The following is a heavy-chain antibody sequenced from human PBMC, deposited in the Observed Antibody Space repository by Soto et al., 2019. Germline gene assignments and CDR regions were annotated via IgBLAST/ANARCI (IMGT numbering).Heavy chain of an antibody. CDR2: IYVTGAV. D-gene: IGHD2-21*01. Sequence: SETLSLTCSVSGAALNSGNYYWSWIRQVPGKGLEWIGHIYVTGAVAYNPSLRDRITISQDTSERQFSLNLRLVTAADTAVYYCARLRIATNNYKWFDPWGQGTLVTVS. V-gene: IGHV4-31*03. CDR1: GAALNSGNYY. CDR3: ARLRIATNNYKWFDP. J-gene: IGHJ5*02.